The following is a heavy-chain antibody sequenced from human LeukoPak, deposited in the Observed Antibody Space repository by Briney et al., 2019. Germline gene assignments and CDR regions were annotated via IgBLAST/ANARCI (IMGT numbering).Heavy chain of an antibody. V-gene: IGHV3-7*01. D-gene: IGHD2/OR15-2a*01. CDR1: GFIFTNYF. CDR2: IKHDGSEK. CDR3: VSFYETY. J-gene: IGHJ4*02. Sequence: HPGGSLRLSCAASGFIFTNYFMSWVRQAPGKGLEWVASIKHDGSEKYYVDSVRGRFTISRDNTKNSLYLQMSSLRAEDTAVYYCVSFYETYWGRGTLVTVSS.